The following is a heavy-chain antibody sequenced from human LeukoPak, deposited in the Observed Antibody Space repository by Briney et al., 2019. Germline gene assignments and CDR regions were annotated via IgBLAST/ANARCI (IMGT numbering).Heavy chain of an antibody. Sequence: GGSLRLSCEASGSTFSNYAMSWVRQAPGQGLEWVSAIGASGENTYYADSVKGRFTISRDNSRNTVYLQMITLRAEDTAVYFCATPRGEVRLLDFWGQGTLVTVSS. D-gene: IGHD3-16*01. CDR3: ATPRGEVRLLDF. J-gene: IGHJ4*02. CDR1: GSTFSNYA. V-gene: IGHV3-23*01. CDR2: IGASGENT.